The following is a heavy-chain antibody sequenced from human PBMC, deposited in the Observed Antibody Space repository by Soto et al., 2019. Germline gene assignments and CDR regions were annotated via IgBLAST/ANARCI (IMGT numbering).Heavy chain of an antibody. J-gene: IGHJ3*01. V-gene: IGHV3-23*01. D-gene: IGHD2-21*02. Sequence: EVQLLESGGGLVQPGGSLRLSCAASGFTFGNFGMHWVRQAPGKGLEWVSGISGGGGSTYYADSVKGSFTISRDPSKNTIFLEMNSLRAEDTAVHYCAKGFIVVVTVIRPDDAFDVWGQGTRVTVSS. CDR1: GFTFGNFG. CDR2: ISGGGGST. CDR3: AKGFIVVVTVIRPDDAFDV.